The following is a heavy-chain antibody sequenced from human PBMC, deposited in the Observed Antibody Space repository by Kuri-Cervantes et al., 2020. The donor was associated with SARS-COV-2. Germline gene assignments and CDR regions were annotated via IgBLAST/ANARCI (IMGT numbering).Heavy chain of an antibody. V-gene: IGHV1-8*01. J-gene: IGHJ6*03. CDR3: ARGVRGNWDSQHNYYYYMDV. CDR2: VNPDNGRA. D-gene: IGHD1-7*01. Sequence: ASVKVSCKASGYTFRNNDINWVRQAPGQGLEWVGWVNPDNGRAGFAEKFQGRVTISSDTSMNTVYLDLYSLRSGDTAVYYCARGVRGNWDSQHNYYYYMDVCGKGTTVTASS. CDR1: GYTFRNND.